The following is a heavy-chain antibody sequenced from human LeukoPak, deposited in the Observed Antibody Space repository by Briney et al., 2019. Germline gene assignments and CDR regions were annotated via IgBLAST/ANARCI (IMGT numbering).Heavy chain of an antibody. J-gene: IGHJ6*04. D-gene: IGHD6-19*01. Sequence: GESLKSSCNGSGYSSTRYWMGGVRHMPARGLEWRGISYPGDSDTRNSPSFQGQVTLSADKSIRTAYLQWSSLKASDTAIYYCARRPMYSSGGMDVWGKGPTVTVSS. CDR1: GYSSTRYW. CDR2: SYPGDSDT. V-gene: IGHV5-51*01. CDR3: ARRPMYSSGGMDV.